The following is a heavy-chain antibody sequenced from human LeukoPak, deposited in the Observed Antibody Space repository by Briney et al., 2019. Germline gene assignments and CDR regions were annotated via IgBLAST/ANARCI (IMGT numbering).Heavy chain of an antibody. D-gene: IGHD1-26*01. V-gene: IGHV4-39*07. CDR1: GGSISSSYYY. J-gene: IGHJ1*01. CDR3: AREGVGAILGYFQH. Sequence: SETLSLTCTVSGGSISSSYYYWGWIRQPPGKGLEWIGSIYYSGSTHYNPSLKSRLSISVDTSTNQFSLKLSSVTAADTAVYYCAREGVGAILGYFQHWGQGTLVTVSS. CDR2: IYYSGST.